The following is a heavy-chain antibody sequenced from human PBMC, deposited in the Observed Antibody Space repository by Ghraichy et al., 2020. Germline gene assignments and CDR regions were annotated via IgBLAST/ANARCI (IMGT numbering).Heavy chain of an antibody. CDR2: IYYSGST. CDR1: GGSISSSSYY. J-gene: IGHJ6*02. CDR3: AREDGDYRTHYYYYGMDV. D-gene: IGHD4-17*01. Sequence: SETLSLTCTVSGGSISSSSYYWGWIRQPPGKGLEWIGSIYYSGSTYYNPSLKSRVTISVDTSKNQFSLKLSSVTAADTAVYYCAREDGDYRTHYYYYGMDVWGQGTTVTVSS. V-gene: IGHV4-39*07.